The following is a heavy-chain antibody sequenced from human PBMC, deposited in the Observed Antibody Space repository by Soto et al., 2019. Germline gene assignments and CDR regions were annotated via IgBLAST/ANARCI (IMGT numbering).Heavy chain of an antibody. V-gene: IGHV1-18*01. J-gene: IGHJ4*02. CDR1: VYTFTRDV. D-gene: IGHD3-22*01. Sequence: XPVKGSWKGAVYTFTRDVITWGRQAPGQGLEWMAWISTYNGNTNYAQKLQGRVTMTTDTSTSTAYMELRSLRSDDTAVYYCARYYYDSKSFDYWGQGTLVTVSS. CDR3: ARYYYDSKSFDY. CDR2: ISTYNGNT.